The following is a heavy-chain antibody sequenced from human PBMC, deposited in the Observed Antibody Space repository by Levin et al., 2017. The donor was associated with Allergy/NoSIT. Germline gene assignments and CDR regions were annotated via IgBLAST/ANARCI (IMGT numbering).Heavy chain of an antibody. CDR3: ARVYGSGSYYNYFDY. D-gene: IGHD3-10*01. V-gene: IGHV3-11*05. CDR1: GFTFSDYY. Sequence: RGESLKISCAASGFTFSDYYMSWIRQAPGKGLEWVSYISSSSSYTNYADSVKGRFTISRDNAKNSLYLQMNSLRAEDTAVYYCARVYGSGSYYNYFDYWGQGTLVTVSS. CDR2: ISSSSSYT. J-gene: IGHJ4*02.